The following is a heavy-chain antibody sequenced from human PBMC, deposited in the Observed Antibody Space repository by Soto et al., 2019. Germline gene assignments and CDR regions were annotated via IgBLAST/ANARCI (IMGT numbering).Heavy chain of an antibody. CDR2: IYYTGTT. J-gene: IGHJ6*02. Sequence: ETLSLTCIVSNGSFSPNYWAWIRQPPGKGLEWLGYIYYTGTTSYNPSLKSRVTLSLETSKSQFSLRLTPVTAAATAVYYCACIFSGGYGYGFCNGGMDDWGQGTTVTVSS. V-gene: IGHV4-59*04. CDR3: ACIFSGGYGYGFCNGGMDD. CDR1: NGSFSPNY. D-gene: IGHD5-18*01.